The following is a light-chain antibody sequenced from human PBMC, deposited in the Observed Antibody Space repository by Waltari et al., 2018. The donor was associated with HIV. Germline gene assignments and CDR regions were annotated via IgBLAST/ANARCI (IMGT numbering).Light chain of an antibody. V-gene: IGLV2-23*01. CDR3: CSYGGSSNWL. Sequence: QSALTQPASVSGSPGQSITISCTGTSSDIGNYNLVSWYQQHPGKAPKLIIYEGIKRPSGVSNRSSGSKSANTASPTISGLQAEDEADYYCCSYGGSSNWLFGGGTKLTVL. CDR1: SSDIGNYNL. CDR2: EGI. J-gene: IGLJ2*01.